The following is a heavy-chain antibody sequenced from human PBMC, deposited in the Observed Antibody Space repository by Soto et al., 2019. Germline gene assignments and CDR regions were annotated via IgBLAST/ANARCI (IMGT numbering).Heavy chain of an antibody. Sequence: GGSLRLSCAASGFTFDNFAMSWVRQAPGKGLEWVSAISGSGGSTYYADSVKGRITISRDNSKNTLYLQMNSLRAEDTAVYYCAKGGYDLPNWFDPWGQGTLVTVSS. CDR1: GFTFDNFA. V-gene: IGHV3-23*01. D-gene: IGHD5-12*01. J-gene: IGHJ5*02. CDR2: ISGSGGST. CDR3: AKGGYDLPNWFDP.